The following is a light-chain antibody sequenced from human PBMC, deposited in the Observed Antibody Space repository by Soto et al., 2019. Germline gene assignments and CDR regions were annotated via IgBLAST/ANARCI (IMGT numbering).Light chain of an antibody. CDR1: QGFATN. Sequence: EILMTQSPATLSVSPGDRATLSCRPSQGFATNWAWYQQRPGQAPSLLTYGASPRATVIPARFSGSGSGTEFTLTISSLQSDDFAVYYCQQYTNRPPWTFGQGTKVDLK. CDR2: GAS. V-gene: IGKV3-15*01. J-gene: IGKJ1*01. CDR3: QQYTNRPPWT.